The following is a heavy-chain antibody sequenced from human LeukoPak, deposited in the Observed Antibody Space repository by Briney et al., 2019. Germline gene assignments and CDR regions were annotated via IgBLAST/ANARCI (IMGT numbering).Heavy chain of an antibody. CDR2: IWYDGSNI. D-gene: IGHD3-10*02. J-gene: IGHJ4*02. CDR3: ARDFYTGMFDY. CDR1: GFTFSSYG. Sequence: PGGSLRLSCAASGFTFSSYGFHWVRQAPGKGLEWVAVIWYDGSNIHYAESVKGRFTISRDNSRDTLYLHMNSLRSEDTAVYYCARDFYTGMFDYWGQGTLVTVSS. V-gene: IGHV3-33*01.